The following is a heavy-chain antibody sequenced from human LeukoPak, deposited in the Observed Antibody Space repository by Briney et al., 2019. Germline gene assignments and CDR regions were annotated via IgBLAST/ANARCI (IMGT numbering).Heavy chain of an antibody. CDR2: INPNSGGT. CDR3: ARRTYGDYLYWYFDL. D-gene: IGHD4-17*01. CDR1: GYTFTGYH. V-gene: IGHV1-2*02. Sequence: ASVKVSCKASGYTFTGYHMHWVRQAPGQGLEWMGWINPNSGGTNYAQKFQGRVTMTRDTSISTAYMELSRLRSDDTAVYYCARRTYGDYLYWYFDLWGRGTLVTVSS. J-gene: IGHJ2*01.